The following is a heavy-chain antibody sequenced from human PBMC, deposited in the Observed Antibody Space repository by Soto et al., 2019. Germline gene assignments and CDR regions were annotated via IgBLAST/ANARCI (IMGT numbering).Heavy chain of an antibody. CDR2: ICYSGGT. CDR3: AREDRGSHFDY. D-gene: IGHD1-1*01. Sequence: TLSLTCTVSGGSISSGGYYWSWIRQHPGKGLEWIGYICYSGGTYYNPSLKSRVTISVDTSKNQFSLKLSSVTAADTAVYYCAREDRGSHFDYWGQGTLVTVSS. V-gene: IGHV4-31*03. J-gene: IGHJ4*02. CDR1: GGSISSGGYY.